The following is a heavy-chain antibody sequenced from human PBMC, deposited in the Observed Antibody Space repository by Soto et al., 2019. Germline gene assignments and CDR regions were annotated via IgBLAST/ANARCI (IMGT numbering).Heavy chain of an antibody. CDR1: GDSVSSNSAA. Sequence: SQTLSLTCAISGDSVSSNSAAWNWIRQSPSRGLEWLGRTYYRSKWYNDYAVSVKSRITINPDTSKNQFSLQLNSVTPEDTAVYYCARGGCSSTSCDPLYGMDVWGQGTTVTVSS. V-gene: IGHV6-1*01. D-gene: IGHD2-2*01. CDR3: ARGGCSSTSCDPLYGMDV. CDR2: TYYRSKWYN. J-gene: IGHJ6*02.